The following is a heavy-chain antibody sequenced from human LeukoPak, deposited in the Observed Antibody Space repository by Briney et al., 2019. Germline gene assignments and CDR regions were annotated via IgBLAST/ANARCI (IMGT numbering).Heavy chain of an antibody. CDR3: VRDFRSADY. CDR1: GFIVSNKY. CDR2: IYSDGNT. J-gene: IGHJ4*02. Sequence: GGSLRLSCAASGFIVSNKYISWVRQAPGKGLEWVSVIYSDGNTNYADSVKGRFTISRDNARNTVYLQMNSLRVEDTAVYYCVRDFRSADYWGQGTLVTVSS. V-gene: IGHV3-53*01.